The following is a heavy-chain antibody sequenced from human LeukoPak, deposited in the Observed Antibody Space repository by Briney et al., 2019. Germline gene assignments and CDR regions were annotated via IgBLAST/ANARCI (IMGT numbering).Heavy chain of an antibody. CDR3: ARDKYDYVWGSYRYGFDY. D-gene: IGHD3-16*02. CDR1: GYSISSGYN. CDR2: IYHSGST. Sequence: SETLSLTCTVSGYSISSGYNWGWIRQPPGKGLEWIGSIYHSGSTYYNPSLKSRVTISVDTSKNQFSLKLSSVTAADTAVYYCARDKYDYVWGSYRYGFDYWGQGTLVTVSS. J-gene: IGHJ4*02. V-gene: IGHV4-38-2*02.